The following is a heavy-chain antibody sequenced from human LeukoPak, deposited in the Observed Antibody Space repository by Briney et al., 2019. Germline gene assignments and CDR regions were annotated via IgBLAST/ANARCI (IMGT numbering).Heavy chain of an antibody. V-gene: IGHV4-4*07. Sequence: SETLSLTCTVSGGSISSYYWSWIRQPAGKGLEWIGRIYSSGSTNYNASLKSRVTASVNTYKNQIYVKLRSVTAADTAVYYCARDSYGGSGEWGQGTLVTVSS. CDR1: GGSISSYY. J-gene: IGHJ4*02. D-gene: IGHD2-15*01. CDR3: ARDSYGGSGE. CDR2: IYSSGST.